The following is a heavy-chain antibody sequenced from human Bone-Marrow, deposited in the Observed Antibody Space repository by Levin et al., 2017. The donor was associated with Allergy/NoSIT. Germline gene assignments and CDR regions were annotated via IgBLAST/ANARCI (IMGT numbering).Heavy chain of an antibody. CDR3: ARAPNYDFWNGYPDWLDP. CDR2: ISGSGGSS. CDR1: TFNFSNHA. V-gene: IGHV3-23*01. D-gene: IGHD3-3*01. Sequence: ASVKVSCAASTFNFSNHAMTWVRQAPGKGLEWVAGISGSGGSSYYADSVKGRFTISRDNSKNTLFLQMNSLRAEDTAVYYCARAPNYDFWNGYPDWLDPWGLGTLVIVSS. J-gene: IGHJ5*02.